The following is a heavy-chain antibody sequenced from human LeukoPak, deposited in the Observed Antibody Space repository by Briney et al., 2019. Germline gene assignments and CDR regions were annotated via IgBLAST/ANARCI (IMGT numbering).Heavy chain of an antibody. D-gene: IGHD3-3*01. CDR1: GYTFTSYG. CDR2: ISTHDGKT. V-gene: IGHV1-18*01. CDR3: ARDQDPRYDFWSDYLLSYFDD. J-gene: IGHJ4*02. Sequence: ASVKVSCKASGYTFTSYGINWVRQAPGQGLEWMGWISTHDGKTHFAQKFQGRVTMTTDTSMSTAYVELRSLRSDDTAVYYCARDQDPRYDFWSDYLLSYFDDWGQGTLVTVSS.